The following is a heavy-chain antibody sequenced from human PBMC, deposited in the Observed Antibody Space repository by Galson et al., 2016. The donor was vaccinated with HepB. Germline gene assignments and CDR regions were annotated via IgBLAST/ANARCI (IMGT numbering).Heavy chain of an antibody. CDR1: GFTFSSYG. J-gene: IGHJ6*02. D-gene: IGHD4-11*01. CDR2: IWYDGSNK. Sequence: SLRLSCAASGFTFSSYGMHWVRQAPGKGLEWVAVIWYDGSNKYCADSVKGRFTISRDNSKNTLYLQMNSLRAEDTAVYYCARGSNYFDYYYNGMDVWGQGTTVTVSS. CDR3: ARGSNYFDYYYNGMDV. V-gene: IGHV3-33*01.